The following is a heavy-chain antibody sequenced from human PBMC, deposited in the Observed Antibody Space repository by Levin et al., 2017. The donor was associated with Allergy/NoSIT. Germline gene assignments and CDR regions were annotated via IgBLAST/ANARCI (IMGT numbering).Heavy chain of an antibody. CDR2: INPNSGGT. J-gene: IGHJ6*02. Sequence: ASVKVSCKASGYTFTGYYMHWVRQAPGQGLEWMGWINPNSGGTNYAQKFQGRVTMTRDTSISTAYMELSRLRSDDTAVYYCARANGTIAAADYYYYYGMDVWGQGTTVTVSS. V-gene: IGHV1-2*02. CDR3: ARANGTIAAADYYYYYGMDV. CDR1: GYTFTGYY. D-gene: IGHD6-13*01.